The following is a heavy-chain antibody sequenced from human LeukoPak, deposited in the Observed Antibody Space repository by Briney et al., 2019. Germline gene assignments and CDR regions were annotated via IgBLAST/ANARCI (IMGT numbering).Heavy chain of an antibody. D-gene: IGHD1-7*01. CDR3: ATSGTTESAFDI. Sequence: GASVTVSCTASGYTFTGHYLHWVRQAPGQGPEWMGWINPNSGGTNYAQKFQGWVIMTRDTSISTAYMELSRLRSDDTAVYYCATSGTTESAFDIWGQGTLVTVSS. CDR2: INPNSGGT. J-gene: IGHJ3*02. V-gene: IGHV1-2*04. CDR1: GYTFTGHY.